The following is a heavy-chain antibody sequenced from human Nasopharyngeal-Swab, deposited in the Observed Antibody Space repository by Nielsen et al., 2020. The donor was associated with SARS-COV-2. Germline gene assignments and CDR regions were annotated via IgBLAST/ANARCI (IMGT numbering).Heavy chain of an antibody. CDR3: ARRSVLTEGELDY. CDR1: GYSFTSYW. J-gene: IGHJ4*02. D-gene: IGHD3-16*01. CDR2: IYPGDSDT. Sequence: GGSLRLSCKGSGYSFTSYWIGWVRQMPGKGLEWMGIIYPGDSDTRYSPSFQGQVTISADKSISTAYLQWSSLKASDTAMYYCARRSVLTEGELDYWGQGTLVTVSS. V-gene: IGHV5-51*01.